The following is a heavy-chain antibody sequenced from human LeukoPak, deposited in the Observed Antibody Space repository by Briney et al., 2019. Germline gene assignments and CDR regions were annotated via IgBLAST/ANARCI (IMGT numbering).Heavy chain of an antibody. CDR2: INPNSGGT. Sequence: VASVKVSCKASGGTFSSYAISWVRQAPGQGLEWMGWINPNSGGTNYAQKFQGRVTMTRDTSISTAYMELSRLRSDDTAVYYCARAGAAAVFNWFDPWGQGTLVTVSS. CDR3: ARAGAAAVFNWFDP. V-gene: IGHV1-2*02. CDR1: GGTFSSYA. J-gene: IGHJ5*02. D-gene: IGHD6-13*01.